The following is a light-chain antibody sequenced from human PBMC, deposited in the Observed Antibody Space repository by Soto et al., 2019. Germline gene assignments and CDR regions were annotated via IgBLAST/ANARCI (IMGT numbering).Light chain of an antibody. V-gene: IGKV3-20*01. CDR3: QQYMSSLT. Sequence: EIVLTQSPGSLSLSPGQRATLSCRASQSVDTTFFAWYQKKPGQAPSLLIYGASKRATGIPDRFSGSGSGTDFALIISRLEPEDFAVYYCQQYMSSLTFGQGTKVEIK. CDR1: QSVDTTF. CDR2: GAS. J-gene: IGKJ1*01.